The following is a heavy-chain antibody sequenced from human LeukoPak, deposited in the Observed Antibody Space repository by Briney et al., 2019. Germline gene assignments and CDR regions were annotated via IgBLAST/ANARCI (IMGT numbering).Heavy chain of an antibody. D-gene: IGHD2-21*01. V-gene: IGHV3-33*01. CDR3: ARGLVVDESTDAFDM. Sequence: GRSLRLSCAASGFSFSNYGMHWVRQAPGKGLEWVAFIGNDGSNKYYADSVKGRFTISRDTSRTTLYLQMNSLRADDTAVYYCARGLVVDESTDAFDMWGQGTVVTVSS. CDR2: IGNDGSNK. CDR1: GFSFSNYG. J-gene: IGHJ3*02.